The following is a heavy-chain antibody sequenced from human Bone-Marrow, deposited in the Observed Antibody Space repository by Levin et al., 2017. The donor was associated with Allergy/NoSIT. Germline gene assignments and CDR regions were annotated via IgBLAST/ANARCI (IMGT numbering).Heavy chain of an antibody. D-gene: IGHD6-19*01. CDR1: GFTFSNAW. J-gene: IGHJ4*02. CDR3: TTERISIAVSGLIVFDY. CDR2: VKSKTDGGTT. V-gene: IGHV3-15*01. Sequence: GESLKISCAASGFTFSNAWMNWVRQAPGRGLEWVGRVKSKTDGGTTDYAATVKGRFTISRDDSKNTLYLQVNSLKTEDTAVYYCTTERISIAVSGLIVFDYWGQGTLVTVSS.